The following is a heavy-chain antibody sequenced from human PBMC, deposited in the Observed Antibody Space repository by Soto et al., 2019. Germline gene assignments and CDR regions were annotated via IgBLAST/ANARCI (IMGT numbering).Heavy chain of an antibody. CDR2: MGAHSGHK. Sequence: QFQLVQSGAEVKKPGASVRVSCKASGYNFTRFGITWVRQAPGQGLEWMGWMGAHSGHKRSAPKFQGRLTMTTDASMTTAYIDLRSLRSDDTALYYCGREGQRLAQEDYYQFNGMDVWGQGTTVIVSS. CDR1: GYNFTRFG. J-gene: IGHJ6*02. D-gene: IGHD3-9*01. V-gene: IGHV1-18*01. CDR3: GREGQRLAQEDYYQFNGMDV.